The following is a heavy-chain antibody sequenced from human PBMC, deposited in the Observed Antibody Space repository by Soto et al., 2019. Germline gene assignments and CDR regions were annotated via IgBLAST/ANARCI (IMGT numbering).Heavy chain of an antibody. D-gene: IGHD1-20*01. CDR2: ISSSSSYI. V-gene: IGHV3-21*01. CDR1: GFTFSDYS. CDR3: ARDCRSLPYNWNYYYYGMDV. J-gene: IGHJ6*02. Sequence: GGSLRLSCAASGFTFSDYSMNWVRQAPGKGLEWVSSISSSSSYISYADSVKGRFTISRDNAKNSLYLQMNSLRAEDTAVYYCARDCRSLPYNWNYYYYGMDVWGQGTTVTVSS.